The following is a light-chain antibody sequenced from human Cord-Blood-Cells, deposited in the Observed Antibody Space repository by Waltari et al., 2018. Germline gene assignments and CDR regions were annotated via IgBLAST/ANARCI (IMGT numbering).Light chain of an antibody. CDR1: KSGDKY. CDR2: QDS. Sequence: SFELTQPPSASVPPGQTASTPCSGDKSGDKYACWYQQKPGQSPVLVIYQDSKRPSGIPERFSGSNSGNTATLTISGTQAMDEADYYCQAWDSSTVVFGGGTKLTVL. V-gene: IGLV3-1*01. CDR3: QAWDSSTVV. J-gene: IGLJ2*01.